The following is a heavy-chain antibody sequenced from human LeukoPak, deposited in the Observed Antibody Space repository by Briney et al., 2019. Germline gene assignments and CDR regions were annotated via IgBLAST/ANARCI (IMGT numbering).Heavy chain of an antibody. V-gene: IGHV4-59*05. J-gene: IGHJ5*02. CDR1: GGSISSYY. CDR3: ARQTTGYTCPPFDP. D-gene: IGHD3-9*01. CDR2: IYYSGSA. Sequence: SETLSLTCTVSGGSISSYYLNWIRRPPGKGLEWIGSIYYSGSAYYNPSLKSRVTISVDTSKNQFSLKLTSVTAADTAVYYCARQTTGYTCPPFDPWGEGTLVTVSS.